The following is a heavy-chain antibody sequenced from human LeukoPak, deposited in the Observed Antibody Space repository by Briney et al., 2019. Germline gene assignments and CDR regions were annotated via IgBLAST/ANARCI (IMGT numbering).Heavy chain of an antibody. CDR3: AKAGVVVTAMIDY. D-gene: IGHD2-21*02. Sequence: GGSLRLSCAVSGFTVSDNYMSWVRQAPGKGLEWVSLIYSGDTTLYADSVKGRFTISRDNSKNTLYLQMNSLRAEDTAVYYCAKAGVVVTAMIDYWGQGTLVTVSS. J-gene: IGHJ4*02. CDR1: GFTVSDNY. CDR2: IYSGDTT. V-gene: IGHV3-53*01.